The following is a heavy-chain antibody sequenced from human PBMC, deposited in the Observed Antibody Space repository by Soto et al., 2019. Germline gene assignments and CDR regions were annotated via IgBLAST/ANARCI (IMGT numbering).Heavy chain of an antibody. Sequence: QVQLVESGGGVVQPGRSLRLSCAASGFTFSSYGMHWVRQAPGKGLEWVAVISYDGSNKYYADSVKGRFTIFRDNSKNTLYLQLNSLRAEDTAVYYCAKDKVPVVVTAPLDCWGQGTLITVSS. J-gene: IGHJ4*02. V-gene: IGHV3-30*18. CDR1: GFTFSSYG. CDR3: AKDKVPVVVTAPLDC. CDR2: ISYDGSNK. D-gene: IGHD2-21*02.